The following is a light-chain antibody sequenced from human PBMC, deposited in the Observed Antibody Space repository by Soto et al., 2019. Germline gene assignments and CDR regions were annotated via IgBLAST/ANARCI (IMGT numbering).Light chain of an antibody. V-gene: IGKV1-8*01. CDR2: AAS. J-gene: IGKJ1*01. Sequence: AIRMTQSPSSLSASTGDRVTITCRASQGIRSYLAWYQQKPGKAPKLLIYAASTLQSGVPSRFSGSGSGTDFTLTISCLQSEDFATYYCQQYYSYPPEFGQGTKVEIK. CDR3: QQYYSYPPE. CDR1: QGIRSY.